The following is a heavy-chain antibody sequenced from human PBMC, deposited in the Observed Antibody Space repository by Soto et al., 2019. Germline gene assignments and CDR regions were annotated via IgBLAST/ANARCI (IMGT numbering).Heavy chain of an antibody. D-gene: IGHD6-19*01. CDR1: GFPFSSYW. CDR3: AKIFGIAVAGRQNFDY. V-gene: IGHV3-74*01. CDR2: INSDGTIT. Sequence: GGSLRLSCAASGFPFSSYWMHWVRQAPGKGLMWVSRINSDGTITTYADSVKGRFTISRDNANNTLYLQMNSLRAEDTAVYYCAKIFGIAVAGRQNFDYWGQGTLVTVSS. J-gene: IGHJ4*02.